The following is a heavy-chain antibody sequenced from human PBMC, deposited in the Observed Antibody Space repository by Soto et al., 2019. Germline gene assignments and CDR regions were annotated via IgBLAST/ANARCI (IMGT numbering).Heavy chain of an antibody. CDR2: FRESGGTT. J-gene: IGHJ4*02. CDR3: AKEPSTRFLEWLFADY. D-gene: IGHD3-3*01. CDR1: GFGFTFSTSA. Sequence: GGSLRLSCAASGFGFTFSTSAMSWVRQAPGKGLEWVSTFRESGGTTHYANSVKGRFTISRDNSKNTLYLQMNSLRAEDTAVYYCAKEPSTRFLEWLFADYWGQGTLVTVSS. V-gene: IGHV3-23*01.